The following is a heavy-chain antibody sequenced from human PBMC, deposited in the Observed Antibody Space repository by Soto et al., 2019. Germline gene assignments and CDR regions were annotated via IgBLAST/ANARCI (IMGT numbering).Heavy chain of an antibody. CDR3: ARVVRYCDWLGWFDP. J-gene: IGHJ5*02. V-gene: IGHV1-69*02. D-gene: IGHD3-9*01. Sequence: QVQLVQSGAEVKKPGSSVKVSCKASGGTFSSYTISWVRQAPGQGLEWMGRIIPILGIANYAQKFQGRVTIPRDKTTSTAYLELSSLRSEDTAVYYSARVVRYCDWLGWFDPWGQGTLVTVSS. CDR2: IIPILGIA. CDR1: GGTFSSYT.